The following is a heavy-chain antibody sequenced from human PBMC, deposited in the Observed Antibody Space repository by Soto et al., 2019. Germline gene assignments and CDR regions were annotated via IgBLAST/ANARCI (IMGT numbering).Heavy chain of an antibody. CDR2: ISGSGGST. CDR1: GFTFSSYA. V-gene: IGHV3-23*01. J-gene: IGHJ3*02. D-gene: IGHD6-19*01. CDR3: AKDTFIAVAGYDAFDI. Sequence: GGSLRLSCAASGFTFSSYAMSWVRQAPGKGLEWVSAISGSGGSTYYADSVKGRFTISRDNSKNTLYLQMNSLRAEDTAVYYCAKDTFIAVAGYDAFDIWGQGTRVTVSS.